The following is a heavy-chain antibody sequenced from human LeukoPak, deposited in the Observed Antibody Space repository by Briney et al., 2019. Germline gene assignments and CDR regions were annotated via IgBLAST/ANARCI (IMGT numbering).Heavy chain of an antibody. CDR1: GFTFDNYA. CDR2: VSGDGDST. D-gene: IGHD3-22*01. CDR3: AKDIGADYYYDSSGYFI. J-gene: IGHJ3*02. V-gene: IGHV3-43*02. Sequence: PGGSLRLSCAASGFTFDNYAMHWVRQVPGKGREWVSLVSGDGDSTYYPDSVKGRFTISRDNSKNSLYLQMNSLRTEDTALYYCAKDIGADYYYDSSGYFIWGQGTMVTVSS.